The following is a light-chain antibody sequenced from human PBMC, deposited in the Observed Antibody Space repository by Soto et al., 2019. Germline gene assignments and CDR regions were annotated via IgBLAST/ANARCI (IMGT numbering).Light chain of an antibody. CDR1: QSVLNNY. J-gene: IGKJ1*01. CDR3: QQYGSSGT. CDR2: GAS. V-gene: IGKV3-20*01. Sequence: EIVLTQSPGTLSLSPGERATLSCRASQSVLNNYLAWYQQKPGQAPRLLIYGASSRATGIPDRFSGSGSGTDFTLTISRLEPEDFAVYYCQQYGSSGTFGQGTKVDIK.